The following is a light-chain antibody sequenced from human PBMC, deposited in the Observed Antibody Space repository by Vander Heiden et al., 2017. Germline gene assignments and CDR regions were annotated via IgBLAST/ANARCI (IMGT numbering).Light chain of an antibody. J-gene: IGKJ2*01. CDR2: SAS. CDR3: QRTYNAPPYT. Sequence: IHLHQSPSSLSAAGGDRVTITSRVMQGISSYLNWYRQKPGKVPKLLIYSASNLQSGVPSRFIGSGAGTDFTLTISSLQPEDVATFYGQRTYNAPPYTFGQGTKLEIK. V-gene: IGKV1-27*01. CDR1: QGISSY.